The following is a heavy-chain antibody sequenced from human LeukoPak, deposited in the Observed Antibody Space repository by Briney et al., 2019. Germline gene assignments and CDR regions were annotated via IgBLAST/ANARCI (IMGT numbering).Heavy chain of an antibody. CDR2: INHSGST. V-gene: IGHV4-34*01. CDR1: GWSLSGYY. Sequence: SETLSLTCAVCGWSLSGYYWSWIRQPPGKGLEWIGEINHSGSTNYNPSLKSRVTISVDTSKNQFSLKLSSVTAADTAVYYGARSPRYRIVPAAIRLYYYNGMDVWGQGTTVTVSS. J-gene: IGHJ6*02. D-gene: IGHD2-2*01. CDR3: ARSPRYRIVPAAIRLYYYNGMDV.